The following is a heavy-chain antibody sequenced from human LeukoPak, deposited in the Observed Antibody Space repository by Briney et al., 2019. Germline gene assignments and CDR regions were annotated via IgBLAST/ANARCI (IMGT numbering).Heavy chain of an antibody. CDR2: IIPIFGTA. V-gene: IGHV1-69*05. CDR3: ARATEHDIRGA. D-gene: IGHD3-9*01. J-gene: IGHJ5*02. CDR1: GYTFTSYG. Sequence: ASVKVSCKASGYTFTSYGISWVRQAPGQGLEWMGGIIPIFGTANYAQKFQGRVTITTDESTSTAYMELSSLRSEDTAVYYCARATEHDIRGAWGQGTLVTVSS.